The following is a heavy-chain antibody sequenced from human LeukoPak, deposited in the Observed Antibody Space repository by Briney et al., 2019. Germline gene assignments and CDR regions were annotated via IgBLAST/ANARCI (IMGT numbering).Heavy chain of an antibody. CDR2: ISSSSSYI. CDR3: ARGMGDTYYYDSSGFLYFDY. Sequence: KSGGSLRLSCAASGFTFSFYSMNWVRQAPGKGLEWVSSISSSSSYIYYADSVKGRFTISRDNAKNSLYLQMNSLGAEDMAVYYCARGMGDTYYYDSSGFLYFDYWGQGTLVTVSS. J-gene: IGHJ4*02. V-gene: IGHV3-21*01. CDR1: GFTFSFYS. D-gene: IGHD3-22*01.